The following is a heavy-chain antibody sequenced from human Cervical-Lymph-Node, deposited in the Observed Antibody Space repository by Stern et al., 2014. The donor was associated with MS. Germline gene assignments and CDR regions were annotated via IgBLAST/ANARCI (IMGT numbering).Heavy chain of an antibody. Sequence: QVPLRESGPTLVKPTQTLTLTCSFSGFSLSRSGAGVGWIRQPPGKALEWLALVYWNDDKRYSASLKSRLTITKDTSKHQVVLTMTNMDPVDTATYYCAHIPASFGVVIQDYYYYGMDVWGQGTAVTVSS. CDR2: VYWNDDK. CDR3: AHIPASFGVVIQDYYYYGMDV. CDR1: GFSLSRSGAG. V-gene: IGHV2-5*01. J-gene: IGHJ6*02. D-gene: IGHD3-3*01.